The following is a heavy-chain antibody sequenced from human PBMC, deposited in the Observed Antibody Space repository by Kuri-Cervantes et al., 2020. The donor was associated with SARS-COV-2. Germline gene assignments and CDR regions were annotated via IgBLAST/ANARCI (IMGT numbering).Heavy chain of an antibody. V-gene: IGHV3-21*01. CDR3: ARDLRDYYYYYMDV. J-gene: IGHJ6*03. Sequence: GESLKISCAASGFTFSNYWMHWVRQGPGKGLVWVSSISSSSSYIYYADSVKGRFTISRDNAKNSLYLQMNSLRAEDTAVYYCARDLRDYYYYYMDVWGKGTTVTVSS. CDR2: ISSSSSYI. CDR1: GFTFSNYW.